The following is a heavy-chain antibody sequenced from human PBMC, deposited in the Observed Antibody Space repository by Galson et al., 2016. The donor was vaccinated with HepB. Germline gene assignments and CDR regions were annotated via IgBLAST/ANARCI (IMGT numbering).Heavy chain of an antibody. J-gene: IGHJ4*02. D-gene: IGHD3-3*01. CDR3: ATYYDFSRGSYSDY. CDR2: IGASGGGT. CDR1: GFTFSNHW. Sequence: SLRLSCAASGFTFSNHWMHWVRQAPGKGLEWVSGIGASGGGTYYADSVKGRFTISRDNSKNTLFLQMNSLRAEDTAVYYCATYYDFSRGSYSDYWGQGTLVTVSS. V-gene: IGHV3-23*01.